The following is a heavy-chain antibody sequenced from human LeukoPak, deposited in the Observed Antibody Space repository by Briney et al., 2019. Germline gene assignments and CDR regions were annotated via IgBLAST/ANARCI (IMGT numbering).Heavy chain of an antibody. J-gene: IGHJ4*02. D-gene: IGHD1-26*01. Sequence: GASVKVSCKASGGTFSSYAISWVRQAPGQGLEWMGGIIPIFGTANYAQKFQGRVTITADESTSTAYMELSSPRSEDTAVYYCAREYATSGSYYPQNFDYWGQGTLVTVSS. CDR2: IIPIFGTA. CDR3: AREYATSGSYYPQNFDY. V-gene: IGHV1-69*13. CDR1: GGTFSSYA.